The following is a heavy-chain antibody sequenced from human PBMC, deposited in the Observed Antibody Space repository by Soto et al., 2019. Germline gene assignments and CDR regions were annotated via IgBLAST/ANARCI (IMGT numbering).Heavy chain of an antibody. D-gene: IGHD6-13*01. J-gene: IGHJ6*02. Sequence: QVQVVESGGGVVQPGRSLRLSCTVSGFTFSSHAMHWVRQAPGKGLEWVAQIWYDGSNKYYADSVKGRFTISRDNSKNTLYVQMDSLRVEDTAVYYCARDWRSLAPYALDVWGQGTSVTVSS. V-gene: IGHV3-33*01. CDR3: ARDWRSLAPYALDV. CDR2: IWYDGSNK. CDR1: GFTFSSHA.